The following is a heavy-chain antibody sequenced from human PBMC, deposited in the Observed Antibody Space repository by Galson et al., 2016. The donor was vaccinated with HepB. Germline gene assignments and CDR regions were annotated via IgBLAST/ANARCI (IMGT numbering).Heavy chain of an antibody. CDR2: SNLDESST. CDR3: VRDSGDL. V-gene: IGHV3-74*01. J-gene: IGHJ4*02. D-gene: IGHD2-21*01. Sequence: SLRLSCAASGFTFSHYWMHWVRQAPGKGLAWVSRSNLDESSTRYADSVKGRFTISRDNSKSTLYLQMNSLRVEDTAMYYCVRDSGDLWGQGTLVTVST. CDR1: GFTFSHYW.